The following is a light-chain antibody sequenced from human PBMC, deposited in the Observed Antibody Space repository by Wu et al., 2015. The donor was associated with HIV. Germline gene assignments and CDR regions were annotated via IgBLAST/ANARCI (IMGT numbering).Light chain of an antibody. CDR1: QSVSNY. CDR3: QQYGSFPYS. V-gene: IGKV3-20*01. CDR2: DSF. Sequence: DIVLTQSPATLSLSPGERATLSCRASQSVSNYLAWYQQKPGQAPRLLIYDSFRRATGIPARFSGSGSGTDFTLTISRLEPEDFAVYYCQQYGSFPYSFGQGTKLEIK. J-gene: IGKJ2*03.